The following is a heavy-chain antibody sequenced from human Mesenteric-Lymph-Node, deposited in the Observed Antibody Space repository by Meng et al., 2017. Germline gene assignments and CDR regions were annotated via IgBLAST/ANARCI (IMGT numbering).Heavy chain of an antibody. CDR3: ARDRGPLGSGSFIDY. V-gene: IGHV3-33*01. J-gene: IGHJ4*02. D-gene: IGHD3-10*01. CDR1: GFTFSSYG. Sequence: GESLKTSCAASGFTFSSYGMHWVRQAPGKGLEWVTVIWYDGSNKYYADSVKGRFTISRDNSKNTLYLQMNSLRAEDTAVYYCARDRGPLGSGSFIDYWGQGTLVTVSS. CDR2: IWYDGSNK.